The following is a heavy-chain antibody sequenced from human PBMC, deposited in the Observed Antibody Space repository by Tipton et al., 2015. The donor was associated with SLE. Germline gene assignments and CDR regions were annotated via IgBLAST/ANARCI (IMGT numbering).Heavy chain of an antibody. D-gene: IGHD6-13*01. CDR1: GVSISRGSYF. V-gene: IGHV4-61*09. J-gene: IGHJ5*02. Sequence: TLSLTCSVSGVSISRGSYFWTWIRQPAGKGLEWVGHIFSTGITDYNPSLKSRVSISADTSKNQFSLNLDSMTAADTAVYFCARDPYDSTWRNGWFDPWGQGTLVTVSS. CDR3: ARDPYDSTWRNGWFDP. CDR2: IFSTGIT.